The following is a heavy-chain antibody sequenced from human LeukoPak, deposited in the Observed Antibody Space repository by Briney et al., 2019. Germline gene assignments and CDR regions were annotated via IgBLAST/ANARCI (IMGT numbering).Heavy chain of an antibody. D-gene: IGHD3-10*01. CDR1: GYTFTSYY. CDR2: INPSGGST. J-gene: IGHJ4*02. Sequence: GASVKVSCKASGYTFTSYYMHWVRQAPGQGLEWMGIINPSGGSTSYAQKFQGRVTMTRDMSTSTVYMELSSLRSEDTAVYYCARAFTMVRGVTLTYFDYWGQGTLVTVSS. V-gene: IGHV1-46*01. CDR3: ARAFTMVRGVTLTYFDY.